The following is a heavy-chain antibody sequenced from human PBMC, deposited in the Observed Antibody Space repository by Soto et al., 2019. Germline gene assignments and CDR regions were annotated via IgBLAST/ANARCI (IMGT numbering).Heavy chain of an antibody. D-gene: IGHD3-16*01. CDR3: AKAGHPPPYYYYGMDV. V-gene: IGHV3-43*01. J-gene: IGHJ6*02. CDR2: ISWDGGST. CDR1: GFTFDDYT. Sequence: GGSLRLSCAASGFTFDDYTMHWVRQAPGKGLEWVSLISWDGGSTYYADSVKGRFTISRDNSKNSLYLQMNSLRTEDTALYYCAKAGHPPPYYYYGMDVWGQGTTVTVSS.